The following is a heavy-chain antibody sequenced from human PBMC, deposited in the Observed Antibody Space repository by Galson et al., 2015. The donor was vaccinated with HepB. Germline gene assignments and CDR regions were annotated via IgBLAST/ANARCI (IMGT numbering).Heavy chain of an antibody. D-gene: IGHD1-7*01. CDR2: IYHSGST. J-gene: IGHJ6*02. CDR3: ARDLNWNYEGHYYYGMDV. CDR1: GGSISSGGYS. V-gene: IGHV4-30-2*01. Sequence: TLSLTCAVSGGSISSGGYSWSWIRQPPGKGLEWIGYIYHSGSTYYNPSLKSRVTISVDTSKNQFSLKLSSVTAADTAVYYCARDLNWNYEGHYYYGMDVWGQGTTVTVSS.